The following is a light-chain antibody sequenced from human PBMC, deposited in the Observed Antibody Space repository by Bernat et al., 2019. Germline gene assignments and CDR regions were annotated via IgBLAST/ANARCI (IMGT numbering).Light chain of an antibody. Sequence: EIVLTQSPGTLSLSPGERATLSCRASQSVSSSYLAWYQQKPGQAPRLLIYGASSRATGIPDRFSGGGSGTDFTLTISRLEPEDFAVYYGQQYGSSPSFGQGRRLEIK. CDR3: QQYGSSPS. J-gene: IGKJ5*01. CDR1: QSVSSSY. CDR2: GAS. V-gene: IGKV3-20*01.